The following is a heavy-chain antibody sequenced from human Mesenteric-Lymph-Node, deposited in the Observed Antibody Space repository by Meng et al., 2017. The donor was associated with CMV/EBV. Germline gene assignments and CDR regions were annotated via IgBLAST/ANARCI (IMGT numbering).Heavy chain of an antibody. J-gene: IGHJ6*02. D-gene: IGHD2-15*01. V-gene: IGHV3-7*03. CDR1: GFTFSSYW. CDR3: AKSLGYCSGGSCYGMDV. Sequence: GGSLRLSCAASGFTFSSYWMSWVRQAPGKGLEWVANIKQDGSEKYYVDSVKGRFTISRDNSKNTLYLQMNSLRVEDTAVYYCAKSLGYCSGGSCYGMDVWGQGTTVTVSS. CDR2: IKQDGSEK.